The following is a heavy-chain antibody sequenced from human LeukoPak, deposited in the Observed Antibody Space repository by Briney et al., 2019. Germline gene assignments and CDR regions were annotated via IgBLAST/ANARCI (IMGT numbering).Heavy chain of an antibody. CDR3: ARDSTSSWETAFDV. CDR2: INWNGGST. V-gene: IGHV3-20*04. Sequence: GGSLRLSCAASGFIFDDYVMTWVRQAPGKGLEWVSSINWNGGSTGYADSVKGRFTISRDNAKNSLYLQMNSLRAEDTAVYYCARDSTSSWETAFDVWGQGTMVTVSS. CDR1: GFIFDDYV. D-gene: IGHD1-26*01. J-gene: IGHJ3*01.